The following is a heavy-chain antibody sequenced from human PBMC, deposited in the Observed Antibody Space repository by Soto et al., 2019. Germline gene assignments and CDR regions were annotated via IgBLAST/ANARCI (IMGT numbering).Heavy chain of an antibody. CDR1: GYTFTSYG. Sequence: ASVKVSCKASGYTFTSYGISWVRQAPGQGLEWMGWISAYNGNTNYAQKLQGRVTMTTNTSTSTAYMELRSLRSDDTAVYYCARTGILTGYYSIDYWGQGTLVTVSS. D-gene: IGHD3-9*01. J-gene: IGHJ4*02. CDR3: ARTGILTGYYSIDY. CDR2: ISAYNGNT. V-gene: IGHV1-18*01.